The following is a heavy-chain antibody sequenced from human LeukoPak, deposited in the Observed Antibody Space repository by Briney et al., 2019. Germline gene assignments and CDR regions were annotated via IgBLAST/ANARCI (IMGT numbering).Heavy chain of an antibody. D-gene: IGHD3-10*01. CDR2: INHSGST. CDR1: GGSFSGYY. CDR3: ARLGQGWFGKPPT. Sequence: SETLSLTCAVYGGSFSGYYWSWIRQPPGKGLEWIGEINHSGSTNYNPSLKSRVTISVDTSKNQFSLKLSSVTAADTAVYYCARLGQGWFGKPPTWGQGTLVTVSS. J-gene: IGHJ5*02. V-gene: IGHV4-34*01.